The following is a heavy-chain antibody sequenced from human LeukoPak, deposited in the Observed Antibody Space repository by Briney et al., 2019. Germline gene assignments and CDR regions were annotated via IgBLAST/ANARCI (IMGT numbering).Heavy chain of an antibody. CDR1: GYTFTSNY. V-gene: IGHV1-46*01. J-gene: IGHJ5*02. CDR2: SSPSGGST. Sequence: ASVKVSCKAFGYTFTSNYMHWVRQAPGQGPEWMGVSSPSGGSTTYAKKFQGRVTLTRDMSTSTDYLELSSLRSEDTAVYYCARDNSVRDEAWWFNPWGQGTLVTVSS. D-gene: IGHD5-24*01. CDR3: ARDNSVRDEAWWFNP.